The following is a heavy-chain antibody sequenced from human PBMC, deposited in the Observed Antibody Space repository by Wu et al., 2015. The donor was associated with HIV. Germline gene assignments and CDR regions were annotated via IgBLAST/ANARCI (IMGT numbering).Heavy chain of an antibody. D-gene: IGHD3-22*01. CDR1: GGTFSSYA. Sequence: QVQLVQSGAEVKKPGSSVKVSCKASGGTFSSYAISWVRQAPGQGLEWMGWMNPNSGNTGYAQKFQGRVTITRNTSISTAYMELSSLRSEDTAVYYCARGTYYYDSSGYQGVDYWGQGTLVTGLL. J-gene: IGHJ4*02. CDR2: MNPNSGNT. V-gene: IGHV1-8*03. CDR3: ARGTYYYDSSGYQGVDY.